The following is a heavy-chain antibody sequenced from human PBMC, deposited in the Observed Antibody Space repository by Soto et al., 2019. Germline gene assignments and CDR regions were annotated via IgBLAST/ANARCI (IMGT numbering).Heavy chain of an antibody. CDR3: ARGGLEPFDY. D-gene: IGHD1-1*01. CDR1: GFTFSDEW. CDR2: INKDGSYK. Sequence: EVKLVESVGGLVQSGGSLRLSCATSGFTFSDEWMHWVRQGPGKGLVWVSRINKDGSYKNYADFVEGRFTISRDDARSEVYLQMDRLRAEDTAVYYCARGGLEPFDYLGQGALVTVSS. V-gene: IGHV3-74*01. J-gene: IGHJ4*02.